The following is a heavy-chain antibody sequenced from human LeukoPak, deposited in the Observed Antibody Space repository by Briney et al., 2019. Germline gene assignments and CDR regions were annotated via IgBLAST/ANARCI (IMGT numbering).Heavy chain of an antibody. Sequence: PSETLSLTCAVSGYSISSGYYWGWIRQPPGEGLEWIGSIYHRGSTYYNPSLKSRVTISVDTSKNQFSLKLSSVTAADTAVYYCARDPLDCSGGSCPYWYFDLWGRGTLVTVSS. CDR1: GYSISSGYY. D-gene: IGHD2-15*01. CDR2: IYHRGST. V-gene: IGHV4-38-2*02. CDR3: ARDPLDCSGGSCPYWYFDL. J-gene: IGHJ2*01.